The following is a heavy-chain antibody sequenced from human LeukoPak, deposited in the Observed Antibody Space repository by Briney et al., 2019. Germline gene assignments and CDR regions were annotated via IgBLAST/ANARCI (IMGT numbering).Heavy chain of an antibody. Sequence: GGSLRLSCAASGFTFSSYSMNWVRQAPGKGLEWVSSISSSSSYIYYADSVKGRFTISRDNAKNPLYLQMNSLRAEDTAVYYCARVWTGQWPPHYYYMDVWGKGTTVTISS. CDR1: GFTFSSYS. CDR3: ARVWTGQWPPHYYYMDV. D-gene: IGHD6-19*01. J-gene: IGHJ6*03. V-gene: IGHV3-21*01. CDR2: ISSSSSYI.